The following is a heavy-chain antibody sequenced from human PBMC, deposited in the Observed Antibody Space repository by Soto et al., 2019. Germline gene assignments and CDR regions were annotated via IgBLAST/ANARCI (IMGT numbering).Heavy chain of an antibody. J-gene: IGHJ4*02. CDR3: AKMVGATLVDY. CDR2: IYHSGST. V-gene: IGHV4-4*02. Sequence: QVQLQESGPGLVKPSGTLSLTCTVSGASITTRSDAWWSWVRQPPGKGLEWIGEIYHSGSTNYNPSIKSRVTMSVDKSKNQFSLRLSSVTAADTAVYYCAKMVGATLVDYWGLGTLVTVSS. D-gene: IGHD1-26*01. CDR1: GASITTRSDAW.